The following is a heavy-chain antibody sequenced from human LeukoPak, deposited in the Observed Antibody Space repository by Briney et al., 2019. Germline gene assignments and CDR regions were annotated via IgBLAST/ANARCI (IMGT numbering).Heavy chain of an antibody. V-gene: IGHV3-30*02. CDR2: IRHDGSDK. CDR1: AFTFSNYD. J-gene: IGHJ4*02. D-gene: IGHD6-13*01. Sequence: PGGSLRLSCAASAFTFSNYDIHWVRQAPGKGLEWVAFIRHDGSDKSYADSVKGRFSVSRDNSKNTLYLQMDSLRTEDTAVYYCAKDGGSWHVDSWGQGTLVTVSS. CDR3: AKDGGSWHVDS.